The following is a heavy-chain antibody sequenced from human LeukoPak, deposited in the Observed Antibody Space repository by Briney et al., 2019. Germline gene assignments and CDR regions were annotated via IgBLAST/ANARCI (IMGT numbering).Heavy chain of an antibody. J-gene: IGHJ4*02. Sequence: PGGSLRLSCAASGFTFSSYAMHWVRQAPGKGLEWVAVISYDGSNKYYADSVKGRFTISRDNSKNTLYLQMNSLRAGDTAVYYCARSLWFGELLFWGQGTLVTVSS. D-gene: IGHD3-10*01. V-gene: IGHV3-30*04. CDR1: GFTFSSYA. CDR2: ISYDGSNK. CDR3: ARSLWFGELLF.